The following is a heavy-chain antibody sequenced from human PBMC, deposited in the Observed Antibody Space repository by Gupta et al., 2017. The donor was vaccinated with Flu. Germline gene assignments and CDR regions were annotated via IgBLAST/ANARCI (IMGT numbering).Heavy chain of an antibody. CDR1: GYIFTNYA. CDR3: ARDPFLDYDSTGYYFPPDY. J-gene: IGHJ4*02. D-gene: IGHD3-22*01. Sequence: QVQLVQSGVEVKKPGASVKVSCKASGYIFTNYAISWVRQAPGQGLEWMGWINAKNGDTVSAQILQGRIIMTTDKSTNTAYLELTTLRSDDTAVYYCARDPFLDYDSTGYYFPPDYWGQGTQVTVSS. V-gene: IGHV1-18*01. CDR2: INAKNGDT.